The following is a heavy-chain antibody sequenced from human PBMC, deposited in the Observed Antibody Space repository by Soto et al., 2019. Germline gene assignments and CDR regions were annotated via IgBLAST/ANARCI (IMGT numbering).Heavy chain of an antibody. CDR3: AREGSYCSSTSCYVGIAFDI. D-gene: IGHD2-2*01. J-gene: IGHJ3*02. V-gene: IGHV3-33*01. Sequence: QVQLVESGGGVVQPGRSLRLSCAASGFTFSSYGMHWVRQAPGKGLEWVAVIWYDGSNKYYADSVKGRFTISRDNSKNTLYLEMNSLRAEDTAVYYCAREGSYCSSTSCYVGIAFDIWGQGTMVTVSS. CDR1: GFTFSSYG. CDR2: IWYDGSNK.